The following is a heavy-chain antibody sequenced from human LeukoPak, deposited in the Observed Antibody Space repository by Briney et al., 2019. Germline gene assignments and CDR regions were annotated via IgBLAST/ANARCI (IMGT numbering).Heavy chain of an antibody. J-gene: IGHJ6*03. CDR1: GDSMHSYY. V-gene: IGHV4-4*07. CDR2: AYRGVNA. D-gene: IGHD1-26*01. CDR3: AREKSGTLTRAYYYIDV. Sequence: PSETLSLTCTVSGDSMHSYYWSWIRQSPEKGLEWIGRAYRGVNAYYNPSLQSRVTISVDKSNNQFSLDLASVTAADTALYYCAREKSGTLTRAYYYIDVWGRGITVTVSS.